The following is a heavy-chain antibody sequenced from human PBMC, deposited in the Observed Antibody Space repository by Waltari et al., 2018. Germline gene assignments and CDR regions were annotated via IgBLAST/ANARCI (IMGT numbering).Heavy chain of an antibody. J-gene: IGHJ4*02. CDR2: IYYSGST. D-gene: IGHD6-19*01. Sequence: QLQLQESGPGLVKPSETLSLTCTVSGGSISSSSYYWGWIRQPPGKGLEWIGSIYYSGSTYYNPSLKSRVTISVDTSKNQFYLKLSSVTAADTAVYYCARHTSSSGWYSGYWGQGTLVTVSS. CDR3: ARHTSSSGWYSGY. V-gene: IGHV4-39*01. CDR1: GGSISSSSYY.